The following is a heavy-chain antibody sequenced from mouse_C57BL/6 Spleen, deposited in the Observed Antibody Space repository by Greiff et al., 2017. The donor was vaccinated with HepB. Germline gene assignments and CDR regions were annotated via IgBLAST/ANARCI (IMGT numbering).Heavy chain of an antibody. CDR2: IYPGDGDT. CDR3: ARERGTSFAY. Sequence: QVQLQQSGPELVKPGASVKISCKASGYAFSSSWMNWVKQRPGKGLEWIGRIYPGDGDTNYNGKFKGKATLTADKSSSTAYMQLSSLTSEDSAVYFCARERGTSFAYWGQGTLVTVSA. J-gene: IGHJ3*01. V-gene: IGHV1-82*01. CDR1: GYAFSSSW.